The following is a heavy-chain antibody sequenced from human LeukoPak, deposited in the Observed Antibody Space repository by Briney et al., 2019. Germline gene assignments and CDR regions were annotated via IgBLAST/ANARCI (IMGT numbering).Heavy chain of an antibody. CDR3: ARAGEPNYDFWSGYYYYMDV. J-gene: IGHJ6*03. CDR2: INHSGST. V-gene: IGHV4-34*01. CDR1: GGSFSGYY. Sequence: SETLSLTCAVYGGSFSGYYWSWIRQPPGKGLEWIGEINHSGSTNYNPSLKSRVTISVDTSKNQFSLKLSSVTAADTAVYYCARAGEPNYDFWSGYYYYMDVWGKGTTVTVSS. D-gene: IGHD3-3*01.